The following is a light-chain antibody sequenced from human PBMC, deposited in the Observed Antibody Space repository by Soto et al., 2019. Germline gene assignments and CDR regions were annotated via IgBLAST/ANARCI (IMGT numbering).Light chain of an antibody. CDR3: QQYNSYSWT. CDR1: QSVRSC. J-gene: IGKJ1*01. V-gene: IGKV1-5*01. CDR2: DAS. Sequence: DIQMTQSPSTLSASVGDRVTITCRASQSVRSCLAWYQQKPGRAPKFLIYDASSLESGVPSRFSGSGSGTEFTLTISNLQPDDFATYYCQQYNSYSWTFGQGTKV.